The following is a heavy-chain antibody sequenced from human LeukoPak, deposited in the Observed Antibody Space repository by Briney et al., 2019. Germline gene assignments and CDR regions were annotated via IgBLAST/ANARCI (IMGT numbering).Heavy chain of an antibody. V-gene: IGHV3-74*01. J-gene: IGHJ5*02. Sequence: GGSLRLSCAASGFTFSTYWMNWVRQAPGKGLVWVSRITSDGSSTSSADSVKGRFTISRDNAKNSLFLQMNGLRAEDSALYYCARGSSPGYGDNWFDPWGQGTLVTVS. D-gene: IGHD6-25*01. CDR2: ITSDGSST. CDR1: GFTFSTYW. CDR3: ARGSSPGYGDNWFDP.